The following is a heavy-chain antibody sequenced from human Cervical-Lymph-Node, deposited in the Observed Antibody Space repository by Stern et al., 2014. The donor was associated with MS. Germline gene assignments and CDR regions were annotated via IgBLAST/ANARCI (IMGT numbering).Heavy chain of an antibody. J-gene: IGHJ3*02. CDR2: LSDTGST. CDR3: ARHEVLLWFGVDDAFDI. V-gene: IGHV4-59*08. CDR1: GGSINSHF. Sequence: QVQLVQSGPGLVKPSETLSLSCTVSGGSINSHFWSWIRQPPGKGLEWIGYLSDTGSTNYNPTLKRRGTLSVDASRNQFSLRLTSVTAADTAVYYCARHEVLLWFGVDDAFDIWGQGTMVTVSS. D-gene: IGHD3-10*01.